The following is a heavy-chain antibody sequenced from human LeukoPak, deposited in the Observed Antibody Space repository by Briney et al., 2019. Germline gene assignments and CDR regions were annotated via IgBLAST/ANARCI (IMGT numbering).Heavy chain of an antibody. CDR3: AKESGFIAVAGNYFGY. CDR1: GFTFSNYA. CDR2: ISGSGGST. V-gene: IGHV3-23*01. D-gene: IGHD6-19*01. J-gene: IGHJ4*02. Sequence: PGGSLRLSCAASGFTFSNYAMSWVRQAPGKGLEWVSAISGSGGSTYYVESVKGRFTIARDNSKNTLYLQMNSLRAEDTAIYYCAKESGFIAVAGNYFGYWGQGTLVTVSS.